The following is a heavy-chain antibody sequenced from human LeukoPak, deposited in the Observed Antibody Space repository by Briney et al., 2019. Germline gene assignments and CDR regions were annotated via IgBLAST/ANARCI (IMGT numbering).Heavy chain of an antibody. J-gene: IGHJ3*02. V-gene: IGHV4-59*08. D-gene: IGHD3-22*01. CDR3: ARYDSSGLEAFDI. Sequence: SETLSLTCTVSGGSTSSYYWSWIRQPPGKGLEWIGYIYYSGSTNYNPSLKSRVTISVDTSKNQFSLKLSSVTAADTAVYYCARYDSSGLEAFDIWGQGTMVTVSS. CDR1: GGSTSSYY. CDR2: IYYSGST.